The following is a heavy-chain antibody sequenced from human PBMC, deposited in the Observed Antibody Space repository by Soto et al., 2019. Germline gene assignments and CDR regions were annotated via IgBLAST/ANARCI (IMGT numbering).Heavy chain of an antibody. CDR1: GFTFSSYA. CDR3: AKVRDSSCYYYYYYGMDV. V-gene: IGHV3-23*01. Sequence: EVQLLESGGGLVQPGGSLRLSCAASGFTFSSYAMSWVRQAPGKGLEWVSAISGSGGSTYYADSVKGRFTISRDNSKNTLYLQMNSLRAEDTAVYYCAKVRDSSCYYYYYYGMDVWGQGTTVTVSS. J-gene: IGHJ6*02. CDR2: ISGSGGST. D-gene: IGHD3-22*01.